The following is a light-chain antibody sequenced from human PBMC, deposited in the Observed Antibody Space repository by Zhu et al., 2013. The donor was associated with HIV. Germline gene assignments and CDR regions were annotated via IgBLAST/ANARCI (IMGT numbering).Light chain of an antibody. CDR3: MQETHWPWT. V-gene: IGKV2-30*02. J-gene: IGKJ1*01. Sequence: DVVMTQSPLSLPVTLGQPASISCRSSQGLVHSDGNTYLNWFQQRPGQSPRRLFYQVSIRDSGVPDRFSGSGSGTDFTLKISRVEAEDVGVYYCMQETHWPWTFGQGTKVEIK. CDR1: QGLVHSDGNTY. CDR2: QVS.